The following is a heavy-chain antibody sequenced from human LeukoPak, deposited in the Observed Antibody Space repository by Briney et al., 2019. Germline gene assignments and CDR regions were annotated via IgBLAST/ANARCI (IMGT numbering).Heavy chain of an antibody. D-gene: IGHD1-26*01. V-gene: IGHV1-69*13. Sequence: GASVKVSCKASGGTFISYAISWVRQAPGQGLEWMGGIIPIFGTANYAQKFQGRVTITADESTSTAYMELSSLRSEDTAVYYCARGAPILGVNFDYWGQGTLVTVSS. CDR3: ARGAPILGVNFDY. J-gene: IGHJ4*02. CDR1: GGTFISYA. CDR2: IIPIFGTA.